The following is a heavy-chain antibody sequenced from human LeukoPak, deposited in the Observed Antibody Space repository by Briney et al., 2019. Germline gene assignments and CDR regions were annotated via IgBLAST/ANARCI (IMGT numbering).Heavy chain of an antibody. CDR1: GYTFTGYY. Sequence: ASVKVSCKASGYTFTGYYMHWVRQATGQGLEWMGWMNPNSGNTGYAQKFQGRVTMTRNTSISTAYMELSSLRSEDTAVYYCARLGIAVAGTGYYFDYWGQGTLVTVSS. CDR2: MNPNSGNT. V-gene: IGHV1-8*02. CDR3: ARLGIAVAGTGYYFDY. J-gene: IGHJ4*02. D-gene: IGHD6-19*01.